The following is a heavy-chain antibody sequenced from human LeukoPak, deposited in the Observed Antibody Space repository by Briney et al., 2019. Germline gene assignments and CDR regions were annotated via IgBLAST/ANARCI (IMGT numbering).Heavy chain of an antibody. CDR1: GYTFTSYY. J-gene: IGHJ4*02. CDR3: ARDFTYYYDSSGRRRYYFDY. D-gene: IGHD3-22*01. V-gene: IGHV1-46*01. Sequence: GASVKVSCKASGYTFTSYYMHWVRQAPGQGLEWMGIINPSGGSTSYAQKFQGRVTMTRDTSTSTVYMELSSLRSEDTAVYYCARDFTYYYDSSGRRRYYFDYWGQGTLVTVSS. CDR2: INPSGGST.